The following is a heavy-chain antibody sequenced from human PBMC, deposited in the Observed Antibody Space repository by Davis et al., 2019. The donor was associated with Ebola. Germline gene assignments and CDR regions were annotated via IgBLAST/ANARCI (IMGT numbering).Heavy chain of an antibody. CDR1: GGSISSYY. Sequence: SETLSLTCTVSGGSISSYYWSWIRQPPGKGLEWIGDISLGGTTNYNPSLKSRVTISLDTSTNQFSLRLTSVTAADTAVYYCARGRPFFWGQGTLVTVSS. CDR3: ARGRPFF. CDR2: ISLGGTT. V-gene: IGHV4-34*01. J-gene: IGHJ4*02. D-gene: IGHD2/OR15-2a*01.